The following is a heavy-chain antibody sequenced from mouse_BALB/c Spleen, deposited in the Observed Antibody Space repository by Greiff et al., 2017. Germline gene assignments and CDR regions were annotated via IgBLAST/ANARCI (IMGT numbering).Heavy chain of an antibody. V-gene: IGHV1-9*01. Sequence: VQLQQSGAELMKPGASVKISCKATGYTFSSYWIEWVKQRPGHGLEWIGEILPGSGSTNYNEKFKGKATFTADTSSNTAYMQLSSLTSEDSAVYYYARSTAVVATRYFDVWGAGTTVTVSS. CDR1: GYTFSSYW. CDR2: ILPGSGST. J-gene: IGHJ1*01. D-gene: IGHD1-1*01. CDR3: ARSTAVVATRYFDV.